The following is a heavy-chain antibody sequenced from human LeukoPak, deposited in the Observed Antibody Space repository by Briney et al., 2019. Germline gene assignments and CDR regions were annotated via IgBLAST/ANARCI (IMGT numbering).Heavy chain of an antibody. CDR1: GYTFTSYG. V-gene: IGHV1-18*01. CDR3: ARDVVVVVTATRSNWFDP. D-gene: IGHD2-15*01. CDR2: ISAYNGNT. Sequence: ASVKVSCKASGYTFTSYGISWVRRAPGQGLEWMGWISAYNGNTNYAQKLQGRVTMTTDTSTSTAYMELRSLRSDDTAVYYCARDVVVVVTATRSNWFDPWGQGTLVTVSS. J-gene: IGHJ5*02.